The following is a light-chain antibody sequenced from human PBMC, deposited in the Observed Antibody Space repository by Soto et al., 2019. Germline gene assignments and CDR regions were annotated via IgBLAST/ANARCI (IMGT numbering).Light chain of an antibody. CDR3: SSYTSSSTLKP. J-gene: IGLJ2*01. V-gene: IGLV2-14*01. CDR1: SSDVGCYNY. Sequence: QSALTQPASVSGSPGQSITISCTGTSSDVGCYNYVSWYQQHPGKAPKLMIYDVSNRPSGVSNRFSGSKSGNTASLTISGLQAEDEADYYCSSYTSSSTLKPFGGGTKVTVL. CDR2: DVS.